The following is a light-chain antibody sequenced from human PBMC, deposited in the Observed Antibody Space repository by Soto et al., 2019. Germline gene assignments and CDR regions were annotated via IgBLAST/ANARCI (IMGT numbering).Light chain of an antibody. Sequence: QSALTQPASVSGSPGQSITISCAGTCSDVGGYKYVCWYQQHPGKAPKLIIYDVSIRPSGVSDRFSGSKSGNTASLTISGLQAQDEADYYCSSYTGSSTLVVFGGGTKLTVL. CDR3: SSYTGSSTLVV. J-gene: IGLJ3*02. CDR2: DVS. CDR1: CSDVGGYKY. V-gene: IGLV2-14*03.